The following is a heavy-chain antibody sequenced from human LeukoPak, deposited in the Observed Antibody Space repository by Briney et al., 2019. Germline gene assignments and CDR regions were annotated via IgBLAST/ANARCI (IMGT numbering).Heavy chain of an antibody. Sequence: PGGSLRLSCAASGFTFSSYAMSWVRQAPGKGLEWVSTISGSGGGGSTYYADSVKGRFTISRDNSKNTLYLQMNSLRAEDTAVYYCANGYSGYDDHYGMDVWGQGTTVTVSS. D-gene: IGHD5-12*01. CDR3: ANGYSGYDDHYGMDV. J-gene: IGHJ6*02. CDR1: GFTFSSYA. V-gene: IGHV3-23*01. CDR2: ISGSGGGGST.